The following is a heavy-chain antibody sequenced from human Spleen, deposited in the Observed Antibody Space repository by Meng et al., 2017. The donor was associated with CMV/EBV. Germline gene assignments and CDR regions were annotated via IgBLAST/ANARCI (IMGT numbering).Heavy chain of an antibody. CDR1: GFTFSIYT. CDR3: AKDSSFDIWSGQKYGMDV. J-gene: IGHJ6*04. D-gene: IGHD3-3*01. Sequence: GESLKISCGASGFTFSIYTMSWVRQAPGKGLEWVSGISGSGSSTYYADSVKGRFTISRDNSKNMLYLQMNSLRAEDTAVFYCAKDSSFDIWSGQKYGMDVWGEGTTVTVSS. CDR2: ISGSGSST. V-gene: IGHV3-23*01.